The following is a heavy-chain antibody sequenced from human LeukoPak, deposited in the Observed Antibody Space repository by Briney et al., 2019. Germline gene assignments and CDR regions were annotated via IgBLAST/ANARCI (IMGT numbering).Heavy chain of an antibody. D-gene: IGHD5-12*01. CDR3: ARDHIVATTAAFDY. J-gene: IGHJ4*02. Sequence: GGSLRLSCVASGFTFSNYWMHWVRQAPGKGLEWVAVISYDGSNKYYADSVKGRFTISRDNSKNTLYLQMNSLRAEDTAVYYCARDHIVATTAAFDYWGQGTLVTVSS. CDR1: GFTFSNYW. V-gene: IGHV3-30-3*01. CDR2: ISYDGSNK.